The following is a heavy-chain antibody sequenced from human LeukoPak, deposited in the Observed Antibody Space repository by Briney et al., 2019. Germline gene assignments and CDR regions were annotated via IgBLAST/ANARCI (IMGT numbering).Heavy chain of an antibody. CDR1: GYSFTSYW. CDR2: IYPGDSDT. Sequence: GESLKISCKGSGYSFTSYWIGWVRQMPGKGLEWMGIIYPGDSDTRYSPSFQGQVTVSADKSISTAYLQWSSLKASDTAMYYCATTYGSGSYYNVQFDYWGQGTLVTVSS. V-gene: IGHV5-51*01. D-gene: IGHD3-10*01. CDR3: ATTYGSGSYYNVQFDY. J-gene: IGHJ4*02.